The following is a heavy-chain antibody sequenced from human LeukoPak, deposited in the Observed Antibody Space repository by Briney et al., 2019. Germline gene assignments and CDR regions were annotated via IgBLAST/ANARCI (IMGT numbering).Heavy chain of an antibody. Sequence: SETLSLTCTVSGDSITSSAFYWGWIRQAPGKGLEWIGYIYHSGSTYYNPSLKSRVTISVDRSKNQFSLKLSSVTAADTAVYYCARAPHYDSSGPFDYWGQGTLVTVSS. J-gene: IGHJ4*02. CDR3: ARAPHYDSSGPFDY. CDR2: IYHSGST. CDR1: GDSITSSAFY. D-gene: IGHD3-22*01. V-gene: IGHV4-39*07.